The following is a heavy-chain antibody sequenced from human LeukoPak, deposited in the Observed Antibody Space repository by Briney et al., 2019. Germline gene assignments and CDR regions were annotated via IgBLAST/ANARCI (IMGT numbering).Heavy chain of an antibody. CDR2: INGDGRDK. CDR1: GFTFSSYW. CDR3: ARGVDSAIDW. V-gene: IGHV3-7*01. J-gene: IGHJ4*02. D-gene: IGHD3-9*01. Sequence: GGSLRLSCAASGFTFSSYWMSWVRQAPGKGLEWVANINGDGRDKYYVGSVRGRFTISRDNADNALYLQMNSLRGDDTAVYYCARGVDSAIDWWGQGTLVTVSS.